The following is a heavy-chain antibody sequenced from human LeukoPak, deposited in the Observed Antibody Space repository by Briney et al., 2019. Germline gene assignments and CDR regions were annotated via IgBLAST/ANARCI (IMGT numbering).Heavy chain of an antibody. CDR2: ISGSGGTT. CDR1: GFTFSNYG. Sequence: PGGSLRLSCAASGFTFSNYGMTWVRHAPRKGLEWVSGISGSGGTTYDADSVKGRFTVSRDNSKNILYLQMNSLRADDTAVYFCAKTQGYFDYWGQGTLVTVSS. CDR3: AKTQGYFDY. J-gene: IGHJ4*02. V-gene: IGHV3-23*01.